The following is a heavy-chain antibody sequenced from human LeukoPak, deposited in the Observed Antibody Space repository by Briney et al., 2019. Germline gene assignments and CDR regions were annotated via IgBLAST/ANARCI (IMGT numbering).Heavy chain of an antibody. CDR3: ARDCSDGSGSQDY. CDR2: ISYDGSNK. V-gene: IGHV3-30-3*01. D-gene: IGHD3-10*01. J-gene: IGHJ4*02. Sequence: GGSLRLSCAASGFTFSSYAMHWVRQAPGKGLEWVAVISYDGSNKYYADSVKGRFTISRDNSKNTLYLQMNSLRAEDTAVYYCARDCSDGSGSQDYWGQGTLVTVSS. CDR1: GFTFSSYA.